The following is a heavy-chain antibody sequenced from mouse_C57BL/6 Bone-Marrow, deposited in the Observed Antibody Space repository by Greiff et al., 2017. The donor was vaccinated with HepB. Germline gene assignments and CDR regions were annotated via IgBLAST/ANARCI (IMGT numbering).Heavy chain of an antibody. D-gene: IGHD1-1*01. J-gene: IGHJ2*01. CDR3: ARTWDTTFSRFDY. CDR1: GYTFTSYW. CDR2: IHPNSGST. V-gene: IGHV1-64*01. Sequence: VQLQQPGAELVKPGASVKLSCTASGYTFTSYWMHWVKQRPGQGLEWIGMIHPNSGSTNYNEKFKSKATLTVDKSSSTAYMQLSSLTSEDSAVYYCARTWDTTFSRFDYWGQGTTLTVSS.